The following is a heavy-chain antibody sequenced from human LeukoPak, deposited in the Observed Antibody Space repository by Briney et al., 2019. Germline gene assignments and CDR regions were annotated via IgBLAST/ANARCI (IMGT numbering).Heavy chain of an antibody. Sequence: GGSLRLSCAASGFTFSDYPIHWVRQAPGEGLEWVALILYDGSDQYYADSVKGRFTISRDNSKNTVSLQMNSLRAEDTAVYYCARANYGSGLDYWGQGTLVTVSS. J-gene: IGHJ4*02. D-gene: IGHD3-10*01. CDR2: ILYDGSDQ. CDR3: ARANYGSGLDY. CDR1: GFTFSDYP. V-gene: IGHV3-30*04.